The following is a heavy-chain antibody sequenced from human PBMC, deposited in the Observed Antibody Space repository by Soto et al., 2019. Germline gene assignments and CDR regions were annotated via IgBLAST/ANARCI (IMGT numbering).Heavy chain of an antibody. D-gene: IGHD3-3*01. CDR2: ISCYNGKT. CDR3: ARDAPPPELRFLEWHNYDYNGMDV. J-gene: IGHJ6*02. Sequence: QVQVVQSGDEVKETGASVRVSCKTSGYSFTAYGISWVRQAPGQGLEWMGWISCYNGKTKYAQKVEGIVTMTTDTATSTAYMEVRSLRSDDTAIYYCARDAPPPELRFLEWHNYDYNGMDVWGQGTTVTVSS. V-gene: IGHV1-18*01. CDR1: GYSFTAYG.